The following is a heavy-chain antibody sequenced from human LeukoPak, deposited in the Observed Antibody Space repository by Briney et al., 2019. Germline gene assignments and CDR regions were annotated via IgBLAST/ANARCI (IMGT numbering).Heavy chain of an antibody. J-gene: IGHJ4*02. V-gene: IGHV4-31*03. CDR1: GGSISSGAYY. Sequence: PSQTLSLTCTVSGGSISSGAYYWTWIRQHAGQGLEWIGYIYYSGSTYYNASLKSRVTISVDTSKNQFSLKLNSVTAADTAVYYCARGGVEDYVWGSYRYYFDYWGQGTLVTVSS. CDR2: IYYSGST. D-gene: IGHD3-16*02. CDR3: ARGGVEDYVWGSYRYYFDY.